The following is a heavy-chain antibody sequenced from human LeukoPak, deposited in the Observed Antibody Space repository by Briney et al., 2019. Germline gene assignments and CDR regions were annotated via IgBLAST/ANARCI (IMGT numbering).Heavy chain of an antibody. J-gene: IGHJ4*02. CDR2: ISGSGGST. V-gene: IGHV3-23*01. CDR3: AKISRYDSSGLLHSDDDY. Sequence: GGSLRLSCAASGFTFSSYAMSWVRQAPGKGLEWVSAISGSGGSTYYADSVKGRFTISRDNSKNTLYLQMNSLRAEDTAVYYCAKISRYDSSGLLHSDDDYWGQGTLSPSPQ. D-gene: IGHD3-22*01. CDR1: GFTFSSYA.